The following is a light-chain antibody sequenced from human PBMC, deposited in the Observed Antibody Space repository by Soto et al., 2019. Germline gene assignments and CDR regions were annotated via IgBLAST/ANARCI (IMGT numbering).Light chain of an antibody. J-gene: IGLJ3*02. Sequence: QSALTQPASVSWSPGQSITISCTGTRSDVGGYNYVSWYQQHPGKAPKLIIYEVSNRPSGVSSRFSGSKSGNAASLTISGLQAEDEADYYCSSYTSSSTLVFGGGTKLTVL. V-gene: IGLV2-14*01. CDR3: SSYTSSSTLV. CDR1: RSDVGGYNY. CDR2: EVS.